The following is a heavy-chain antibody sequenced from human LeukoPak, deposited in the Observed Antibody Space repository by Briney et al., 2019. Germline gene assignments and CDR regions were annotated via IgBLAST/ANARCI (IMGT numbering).Heavy chain of an antibody. CDR2: ISSSSDFL. D-gene: IGHD1-26*01. V-gene: IGHV3-21*01. CDR3: ARDSGRYDY. J-gene: IGHJ4*02. CDR1: GFTFSTYT. Sequence: GGSLRLSCAASGFTFSTYTMNWVRQAPGKGLEWVSSISSSSDFLYYADSVKGRFTISRDNSRNSLYLQMNTLRAEDTAVYYCARDSGRYDYWGQGTLVTVSS.